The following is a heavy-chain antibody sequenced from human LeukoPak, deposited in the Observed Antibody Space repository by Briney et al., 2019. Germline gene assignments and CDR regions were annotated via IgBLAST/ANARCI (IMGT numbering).Heavy chain of an antibody. J-gene: IGHJ5*02. CDR1: GGTFSSYA. V-gene: IGHV1-69*13. CDR2: IIPIFGTA. D-gene: IGHD4-17*01. Sequence: ASVKISCKASGGTFSSYAISWVRQAPGQGLEWMGGIIPIFGTANYAQKFQGRVTIIADESTSTAYMELSSLRSEDTAVYYCARSTVTSRWFDPWGQGTLVTVSS. CDR3: ARSTVTSRWFDP.